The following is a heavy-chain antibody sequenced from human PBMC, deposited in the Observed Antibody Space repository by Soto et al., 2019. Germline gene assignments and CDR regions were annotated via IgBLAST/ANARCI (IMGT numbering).Heavy chain of an antibody. J-gene: IGHJ3*02. CDR3: AKYPPGAFDI. D-gene: IGHD2-2*01. CDR2: TWYDGSNK. Sequence: PGGSLRLSCAASGFTFSNYALYWVRQAPGKGLQWVAVTWYDGSNKYYADSVKGRFTISRDNPKNTLYLQMNSLRAEDTAVYYCAKYPPGAFDIWGQGTKVTVS. CDR1: GFTFSNYA. V-gene: IGHV3-33*06.